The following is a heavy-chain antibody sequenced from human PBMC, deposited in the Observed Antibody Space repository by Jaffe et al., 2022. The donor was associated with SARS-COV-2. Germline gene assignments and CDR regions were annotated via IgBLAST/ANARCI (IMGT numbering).Heavy chain of an antibody. V-gene: IGHV3-11*01. CDR1: GFTFSDDY. CDR3: ARELYTSLFN. D-gene: IGHD3-3*01. J-gene: IGHJ4*02. Sequence: QVQLVESGGSLVQPGGSLRLSCAASGFTFSDDYFSWVRQAPGKGLEWIAYISRSGNIMFYADSVKGRFTISRDNAKNSLYLQMRGLRVEDTAIYYCARELYTSLFNWGQGTLVTVSS. CDR2: ISRSGNIM.